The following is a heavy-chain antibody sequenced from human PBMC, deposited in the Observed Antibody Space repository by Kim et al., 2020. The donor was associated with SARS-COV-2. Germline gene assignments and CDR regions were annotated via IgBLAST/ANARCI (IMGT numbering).Heavy chain of an antibody. Sequence: DSVKGRFTISRDNAKNSLYLQMNSLRGEDTALYYCARDALLVVLAAMSDYWGQGTLVTVSS. V-gene: IGHV3-11*06. CDR3: ARDALLVVLAAMSDY. D-gene: IGHD2-2*01. J-gene: IGHJ4*02.